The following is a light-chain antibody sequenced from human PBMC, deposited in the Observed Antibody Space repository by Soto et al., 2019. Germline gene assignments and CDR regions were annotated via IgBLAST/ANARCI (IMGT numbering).Light chain of an antibody. J-gene: IGKJ5*01. V-gene: IGKV3D-20*02. Sequence: VLTQSPGALSLSPWERANLSCRASQTFNNNYLAWYQQKHGQAPRLLIYGASSRATGIPDRFSGSGSGTDFTLTISSLETEDFAVYYCKQRSKWPITFGQGTRLEIK. CDR2: GAS. CDR1: QTFNNNY. CDR3: KQRSKWPIT.